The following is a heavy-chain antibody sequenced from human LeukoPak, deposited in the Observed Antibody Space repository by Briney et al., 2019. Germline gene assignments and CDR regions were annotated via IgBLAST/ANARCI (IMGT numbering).Heavy chain of an antibody. CDR1: GGTFSSYA. J-gene: IGHJ6*03. V-gene: IGHV1-69*05. CDR2: IIPIFGTA. Sequence: SVKVSCKASGGTFSSYAISWVRQAPGQGLEWMGRIIPIFGTANYAQKFQGRVTITTDESTSTAYMELSSLRSEDTAVYYCARLHPYYYYMDVWGKGTTGNVSS. D-gene: IGHD4-11*01. CDR3: ARLHPYYYYMDV.